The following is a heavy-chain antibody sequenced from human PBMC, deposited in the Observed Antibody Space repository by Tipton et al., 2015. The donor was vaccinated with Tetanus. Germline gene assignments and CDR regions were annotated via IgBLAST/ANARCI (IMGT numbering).Heavy chain of an antibody. J-gene: IGHJ4*02. CDR1: RGPISSYY. Sequence: TLSLTCTVSRGPISSYYWSWIRQPTGKGLEWIGHISNGNTDYNTSLKSRVTLSVDTSKNQFSLELRAVTAADTAVYYCARIHDFWSGYFDFWGQGTLVTVSS. V-gene: IGHV4-4*07. D-gene: IGHD3-3*01. CDR2: ISNGNT. CDR3: ARIHDFWSGYFDF.